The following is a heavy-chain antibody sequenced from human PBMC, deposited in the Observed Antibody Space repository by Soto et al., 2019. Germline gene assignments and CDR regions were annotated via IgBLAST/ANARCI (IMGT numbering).Heavy chain of an antibody. CDR3: ARQSCSGGSCYSGGLNSFDP. Sequence: GESLKISCKGSGYSFTSYWIGWVRQMPGKGLEWMGIIYPGDSDTRYSPSFQGQVTISADKSISTAYLQWSSLKASDTAMYYCARQSCSGGSCYSGGLNSFDPWGQGTLITASS. V-gene: IGHV5-51*01. D-gene: IGHD2-15*01. J-gene: IGHJ5*02. CDR1: GYSFTSYW. CDR2: IYPGDSDT.